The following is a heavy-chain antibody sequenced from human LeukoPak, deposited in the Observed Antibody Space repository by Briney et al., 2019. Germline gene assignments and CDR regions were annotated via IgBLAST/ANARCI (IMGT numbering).Heavy chain of an antibody. J-gene: IGHJ4*02. D-gene: IGHD6-6*01. CDR2: ISSSSSTI. V-gene: IGHV3-48*04. Sequence: TGGSLRLSCAASGFTFSSYSMNWVRQAPGKGLEWVSYISSSSSTIYYADSVKGRFTISRDNAKNSLYLQMNSLRAEDTAVYYCARDWGFVAARRGDYWGQGTLVTVSS. CDR1: GFTFSSYS. CDR3: ARDWGFVAARRGDY.